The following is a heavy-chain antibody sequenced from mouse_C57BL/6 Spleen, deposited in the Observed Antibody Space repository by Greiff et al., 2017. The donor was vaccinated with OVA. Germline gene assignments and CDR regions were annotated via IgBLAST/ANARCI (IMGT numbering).Heavy chain of an antibody. J-gene: IGHJ3*01. D-gene: IGHD2-5*01. CDR2: INPGSGGT. V-gene: IGHV1-54*01. CDR1: GYAFTNYL. Sequence: VQLQQSGAELVRPGTSVKVSCKASGYAFTNYLIEWVKQRPGQGLEWIGVINPGSGGTNYNEKFKGKATLTADKSSSTAYMQLSSLTSEDSAVYFCARMSNSFAYWGQGTLVTVSA. CDR3: ARMSNSFAY.